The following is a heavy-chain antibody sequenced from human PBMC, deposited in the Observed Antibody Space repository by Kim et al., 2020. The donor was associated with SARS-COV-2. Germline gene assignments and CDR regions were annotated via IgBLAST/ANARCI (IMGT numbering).Heavy chain of an antibody. CDR2: IIPIFGTA. J-gene: IGHJ6*02. Sequence: SVKVSCKASGGTFSSYAISWVLQAPGQGLEWMGGIIPIFGTANYAQKFQGRVTITADESTSTAYMELSSLRSEDTAVYYCARAGDELLRDYYYYYGMDVWGQGTTVTVSS. CDR3: ARAGDELLRDYYYYYGMDV. CDR1: GGTFSSYA. V-gene: IGHV1-69*13. D-gene: IGHD1-26*01.